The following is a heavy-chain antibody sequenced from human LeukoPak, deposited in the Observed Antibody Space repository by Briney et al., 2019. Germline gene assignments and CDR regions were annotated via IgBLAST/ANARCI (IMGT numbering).Heavy chain of an antibody. CDR1: GITFSNYE. CDR3: VRDRGTATVRSFDI. V-gene: IGHV3-48*03. D-gene: IGHD4-17*01. J-gene: IGHJ3*02. CDR2: TSSRGTTT. Sequence: PGGSLRLSCAASGITFSNYEMSWVRQAPGKGLEWVSYTSSRGTTTHYADSVKGRFTISRDNAENSLYLQMNSLRVEDTALYHCVRDRGTATVRSFDIWGQGTMVTVSS.